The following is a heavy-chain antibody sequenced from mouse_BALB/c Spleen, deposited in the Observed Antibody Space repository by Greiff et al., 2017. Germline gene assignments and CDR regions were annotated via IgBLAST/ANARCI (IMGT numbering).Heavy chain of an antibody. Sequence: VQVVESGAELVRPGTSVKVSCKASGYAFTNYLIEWVKQRPGQGLEWIGVINPGSGGTNYNEKFKGKATLTADKSSSTAYMQLSSLTSDDSAVYFCARRLLRRDYYAMDYWGQGTSVTVSS. CDR3: ARRLLRRDYYAMDY. D-gene: IGHD2-3*01. V-gene: IGHV1-54*01. CDR2: INPGSGGT. CDR1: GYAFTNYL. J-gene: IGHJ4*01.